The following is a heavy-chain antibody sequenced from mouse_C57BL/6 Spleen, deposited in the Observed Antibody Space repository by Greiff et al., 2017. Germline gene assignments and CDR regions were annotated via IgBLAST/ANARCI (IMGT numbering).Heavy chain of an antibody. D-gene: IGHD2-4*01. CDR2: IYPSSGNT. J-gene: IGHJ2*01. Sequence: VQLQQSGAELARPGASVKLSCTASGYTFTSYGISWVKQRTGQGLEWIGEIYPSSGNTYYNEKFKGKATLTADKSSSTAYMELRSLTSEDSAVYFCARSVYDYSYYLDYWGQGTTLTVSS. V-gene: IGHV1-81*01. CDR3: ARSVYDYSYYLDY. CDR1: GYTFTSYG.